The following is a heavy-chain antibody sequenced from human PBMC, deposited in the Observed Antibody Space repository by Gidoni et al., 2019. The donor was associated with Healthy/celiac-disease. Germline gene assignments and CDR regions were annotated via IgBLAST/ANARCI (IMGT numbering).Heavy chain of an antibody. CDR2: ISAYNCNT. CDR3: ARDWDGKLLWFGELPMEY. D-gene: IGHD3-10*01. CDR1: GYTFPSYG. J-gene: IGHJ4*02. Sequence: QVQLVQSGAEVKKPGASVKVSCKASGYTFPSYGISWVRQAPGQGLEWMGWISAYNCNTNDAQKLQGRVTMTTDTSTSTAYMELRSLRSDDTAVYYCARDWDGKLLWFGELPMEYWGQGTLVTVSS. V-gene: IGHV1-18*04.